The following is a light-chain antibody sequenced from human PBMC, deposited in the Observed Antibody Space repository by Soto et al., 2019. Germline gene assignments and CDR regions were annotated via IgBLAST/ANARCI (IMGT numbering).Light chain of an antibody. CDR1: QSVSSSY. CDR2: GAS. Sequence: EIVLTQSPGTLSLSPGERATLSCRASQSVSSSYLAWYQQKPGQAPRLLIYGASSTATGIPDRFSGSGSGTDCTLTTSRLEPEDFAVYYCQQYGSSPLFGPGTKVDIK. V-gene: IGKV3-20*01. J-gene: IGKJ3*01. CDR3: QQYGSSPL.